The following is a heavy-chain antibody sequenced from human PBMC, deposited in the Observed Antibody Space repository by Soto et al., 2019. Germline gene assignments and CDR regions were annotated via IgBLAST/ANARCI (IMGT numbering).Heavy chain of an antibody. J-gene: IGHJ6*02. CDR1: GGTFSSYA. D-gene: IGHD3-22*01. CDR3: ARGSYTYYYDSSGYLNYGMDV. CDR2: IIPIFGTA. V-gene: IGHV1-69*13. Sequence: SVKVSCKASGGTFSSYAISWVRQAPGQGLEWTGGIIPIFGTANYAQKFQGRVTITADESTSTAYMELSSLRSEDTAVYYCARGSYTYYYDSSGYLNYGMDVWGQGTTVTV.